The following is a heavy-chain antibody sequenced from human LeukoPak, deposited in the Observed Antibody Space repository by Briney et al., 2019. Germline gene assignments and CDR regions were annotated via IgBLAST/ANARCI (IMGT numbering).Heavy chain of an antibody. D-gene: IGHD4-11*01. CDR3: ARDRAYSTFDF. J-gene: IGHJ4*02. CDR1: GLTFSTSW. CDR2: INVDDSSK. Sequence: GRSLRLSCAASGLTFSTSWMTWVRQAPGKGLERVAIINVDDSSKSYLDSVKGRFTISRDNARNSLFLQMNNLRAEDTAVYYCARDRAYSTFDFWGQGTLVAVSS. V-gene: IGHV3-7*01.